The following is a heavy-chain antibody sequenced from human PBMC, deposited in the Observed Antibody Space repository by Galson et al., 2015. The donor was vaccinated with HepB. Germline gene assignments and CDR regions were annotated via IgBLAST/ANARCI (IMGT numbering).Heavy chain of an antibody. J-gene: IGHJ4*02. CDR3: AKDGGLDYYFDS. Sequence: SLRLSCAASGFVFDDFSMLWVRQAPGKGLEWVSFINWDGDTTYYADSVKGRFTISRDNSRNSLYLHMNSLTTEDTAVYYCAKDGGLDYYFDSWGQGTLVTVSS. CDR2: INWDGDTT. V-gene: IGHV3-43*01. D-gene: IGHD3/OR15-3a*01. CDR1: GFVFDDFS.